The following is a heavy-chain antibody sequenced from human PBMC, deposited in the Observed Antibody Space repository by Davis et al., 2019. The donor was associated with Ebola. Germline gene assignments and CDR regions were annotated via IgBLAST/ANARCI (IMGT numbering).Heavy chain of an antibody. J-gene: IGHJ6*02. V-gene: IGHV3-73*01. Sequence: GESLKVSCAASGFTFSSYSMNWVRQASGKGLEWVGRIRSKANSYATAYAASVKGRFTIPRDDSKNTAYLQMNSLKTEDTAVYYCTMNIPAAMGGMDVWGQGTTVTVSS. D-gene: IGHD2-2*01. CDR1: GFTFSSYS. CDR3: TMNIPAAMGGMDV. CDR2: IRSKANSYAT.